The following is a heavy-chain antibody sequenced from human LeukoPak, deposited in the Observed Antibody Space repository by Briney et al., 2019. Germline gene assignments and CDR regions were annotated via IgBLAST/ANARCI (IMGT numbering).Heavy chain of an antibody. CDR1: GGSISSYY. D-gene: IGHD2-15*01. Sequence: SETLSLTCTVSGGSISSYYWSWIRQPPGKGLEWIGSIYYSGSTFYNPSLKSRVTISVDTSKNQFSLKLSSVTAADTAVYYCTTAGHPRQFILYPAEGYWYFDLWGRGTLVTVSS. CDR3: TTAGHPRQFILYPAEGYWYFDL. CDR2: IYYSGST. V-gene: IGHV4-59*12. J-gene: IGHJ2*01.